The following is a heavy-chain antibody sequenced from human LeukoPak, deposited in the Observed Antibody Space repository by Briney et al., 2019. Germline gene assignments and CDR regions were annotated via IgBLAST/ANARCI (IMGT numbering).Heavy chain of an antibody. CDR1: GYTFTSYG. J-gene: IGHJ5*02. V-gene: IGHV1-18*01. Sequence: ASVNVSCKASGYTFTSYGISWVRQAPGQGLEWMGWISAYNGNTNYAQKLQGRVTMTTDTSTSTAYMELRSLRSDDTAVYYCARVVAAADYNWFDPWGQGTLVTVSS. CDR3: ARVVAAADYNWFDP. D-gene: IGHD6-13*01. CDR2: ISAYNGNT.